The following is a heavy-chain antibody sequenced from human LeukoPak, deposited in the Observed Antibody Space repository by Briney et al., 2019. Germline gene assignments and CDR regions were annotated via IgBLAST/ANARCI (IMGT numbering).Heavy chain of an antibody. J-gene: IGHJ4*02. D-gene: IGHD5-18*01. CDR2: INHSGST. CDR1: GGSFSGYY. V-gene: IGHV4-34*01. CDR3: ARGDNTAMDT. Sequence: SETLSLTCAAYGGSFSGYYWSWIRQPPGKGLEWIGEINHSGSTNYNPSLKSRVTISVDTSKNQFSLKLSSVTAADTAVYYCARGDNTAMDTWGQGTLVTVSS.